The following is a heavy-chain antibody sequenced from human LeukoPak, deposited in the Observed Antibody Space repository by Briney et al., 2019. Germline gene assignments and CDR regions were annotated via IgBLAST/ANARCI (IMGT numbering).Heavy chain of an antibody. CDR1: GGSISSSSYY. V-gene: IGHV4-39*01. J-gene: IGHJ4*02. D-gene: IGHD3-16*02. Sequence: SETLSLTCTVSGGSISSSSYYWGWIRQPPGKGREWIGSIYYSGRTYYNPSLKSRVTISVDTSKNQFSLKLSSVTAADTAVYYCARQLSDYDYVWGSYRPTWWFDYWGQGTLVTVSS. CDR3: ARQLSDYDYVWGSYRPTWWFDY. CDR2: IYYSGRT.